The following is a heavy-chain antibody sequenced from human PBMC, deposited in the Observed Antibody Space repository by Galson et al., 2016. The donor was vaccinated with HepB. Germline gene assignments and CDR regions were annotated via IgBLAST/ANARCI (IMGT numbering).Heavy chain of an antibody. CDR2: INPRISRT. Sequence: SVKVSCKASGYTFTTYYVHWVRQAPGQGLEWMGVINPRISRTVLAQTFQDRVTMTSDTSTSTVYMELSSLRSDDTAVYFCARDRAAWSLENHYYGMDVWGQGTRVSVSS. CDR3: ARDRAAWSLENHYYGMDV. CDR1: GYTFTTYY. D-gene: IGHD1-26*01. J-gene: IGHJ6*02. V-gene: IGHV1-46*01.